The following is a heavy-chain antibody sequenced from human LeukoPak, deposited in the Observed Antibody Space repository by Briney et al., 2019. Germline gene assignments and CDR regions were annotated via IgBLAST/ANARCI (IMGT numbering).Heavy chain of an antibody. D-gene: IGHD3-10*01. J-gene: IGHJ4*02. CDR3: MYGSGTYSYS. Sequence: GGSLRLSCAASGFTFSSYAMSWARQAPGKGLEWVSTISGSGGRTFFADSMKGRFTISRDNSKNTMYLQMSSLRAEDTAMYYCMYGSGTYSYSWGQGTLVTVSS. CDR1: GFTFSSYA. CDR2: ISGSGGRT. V-gene: IGHV3-23*01.